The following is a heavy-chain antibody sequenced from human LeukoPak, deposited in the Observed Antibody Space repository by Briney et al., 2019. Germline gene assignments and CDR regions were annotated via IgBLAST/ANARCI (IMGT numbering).Heavy chain of an antibody. CDR2: MRYDGSKK. V-gene: IGHV3-30*02. CDR3: AKDPIPGPA. CDR1: GFTFSSYG. J-gene: IGHJ5*02. Sequence: GGSLRVSCAASGFTFSSYGMHWVRQAPGKGLGWGAFMRYDGSKKYYADSVKGRFTISRDNSKNTLYLQMNSLRAEDTAVYYCAKDPIPGPAWGQGTLVTVSS. D-gene: IGHD3-10*01.